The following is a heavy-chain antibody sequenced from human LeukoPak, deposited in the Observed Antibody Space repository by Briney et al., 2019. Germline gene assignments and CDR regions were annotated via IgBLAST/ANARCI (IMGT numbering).Heavy chain of an antibody. CDR3: AKDPYLEWLLYLGHFDY. Sequence: GGSLRLSCAASRFIFSSYAMNWVRQAPEKGLEWVSSLSGSGGSTYYADSVKGRFTISRDNSKNTLYLQMNSLRAEDTAVYYCAKDPYLEWLLYLGHFDYWGQGTLVTVSS. CDR2: LSGSGGST. V-gene: IGHV3-23*01. J-gene: IGHJ4*02. D-gene: IGHD3-3*01. CDR1: RFIFSSYA.